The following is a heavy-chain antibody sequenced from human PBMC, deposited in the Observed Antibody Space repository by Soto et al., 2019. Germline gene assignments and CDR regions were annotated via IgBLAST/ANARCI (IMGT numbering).Heavy chain of an antibody. CDR1: GYTLTELS. CDR3: ATDSRYNWNDVRGEDYYYYYMDV. V-gene: IGHV1-24*01. J-gene: IGHJ6*03. Sequence: GASVKVSCKVSGYTLTELSMHWVRQAPGKGLEWMGGFDPEDGETIYAQKFQGRVTMTEDTSTDTAYMELSSLRSEDTAVYYCATDSRYNWNDVRGEDYYYYYMDVWGKGTTVTVSS. D-gene: IGHD1-1*01. CDR2: FDPEDGET.